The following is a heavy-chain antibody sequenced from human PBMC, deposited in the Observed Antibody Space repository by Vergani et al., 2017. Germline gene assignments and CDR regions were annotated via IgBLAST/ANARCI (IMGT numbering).Heavy chain of an antibody. CDR1: GGTFSSYG. CDR3: ARVRDYDILPGSLPRYNWFDP. CDR2: ISAYNGNT. D-gene: IGHD3-9*01. Sequence: QVQLVQSGAEVKKPGSSVKVSCKASGGTFSSYGISWVRQAPGQGLEWMGWISAYNGNTNYAQKLQGRVTMTTDTSTSTAYMELRSLRSDDTAVYYCARVRDYDILPGSLPRYNWFDPWGQGTLVTVSS. V-gene: IGHV1-18*01. J-gene: IGHJ5*02.